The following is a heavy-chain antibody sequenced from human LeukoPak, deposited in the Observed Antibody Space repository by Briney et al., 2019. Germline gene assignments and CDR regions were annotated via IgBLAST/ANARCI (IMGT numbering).Heavy chain of an antibody. Sequence: GSLRLSCAASGFTFSNAWMFWVRQAPGKGLEWIGEITERGSTNYNPSLKSRVTISRDTSKNHFSLKVSSVTAADTAVYYCARGPITEDGTFHSPNAWGQGTLVTVSS. J-gene: IGHJ5*02. CDR1: GFTFSNAW. D-gene: IGHD1-1*01. CDR2: ITERGST. CDR3: ARGPITEDGTFHSPNA. V-gene: IGHV4-34*01.